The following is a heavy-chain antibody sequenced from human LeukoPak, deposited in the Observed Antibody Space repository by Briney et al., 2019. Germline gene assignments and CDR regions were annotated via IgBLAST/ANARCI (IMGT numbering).Heavy chain of an antibody. J-gene: IGHJ4*02. CDR1: GFTFSSYE. V-gene: IGHV3-48*03. CDR3: ASGDYGDYSFDY. CDR2: ISSSGSTI. Sequence: GGSLRLSCAASGFTFSSYEMNWVRQAPGKGLEWVSYISSSGSTIYYADSVKGRFTISRDNAKNSLYLQMNSLRAEDTAVYYCASGDYGDYSFDYWGQGTLVTVSS. D-gene: IGHD4-17*01.